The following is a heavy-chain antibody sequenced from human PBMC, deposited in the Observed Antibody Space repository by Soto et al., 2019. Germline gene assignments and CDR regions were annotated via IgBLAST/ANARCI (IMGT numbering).Heavy chain of an antibody. CDR3: VRLTGNSWLDY. V-gene: IGHV6-1*01. CDR2: TYYRSKWYN. Sequence: PSLTLSLTCAISGESVSSTSVTWNWIRQSPSRGLEWLGRTYYRSKWYNDYAVSVKGRISLNSDTSKNHLSLQLNSVTPEDTAVYYCVRLTGNSWLDYWGPGTLVTVSS. J-gene: IGHJ4*02. D-gene: IGHD6-13*01. CDR1: GESVSSTSVT.